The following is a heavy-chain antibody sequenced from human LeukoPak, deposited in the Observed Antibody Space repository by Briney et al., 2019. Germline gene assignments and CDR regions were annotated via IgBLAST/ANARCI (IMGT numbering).Heavy chain of an antibody. V-gene: IGHV4-39*07. CDR1: GGSISSSSYY. J-gene: IGHJ3*02. CDR3: ARRYCSGGSCYSERGAFDI. CDR2: IYYSGST. D-gene: IGHD2-15*01. Sequence: SETLSLTCTVSGGSISSSSYYWGWIRQPPGKGLEWIGSIYYSGSTYYNPPLKSRVTISVDTSKNQFSLKLSSVTAADTAVYYCARRYCSGGSCYSERGAFDIWGQGTMVTVSS.